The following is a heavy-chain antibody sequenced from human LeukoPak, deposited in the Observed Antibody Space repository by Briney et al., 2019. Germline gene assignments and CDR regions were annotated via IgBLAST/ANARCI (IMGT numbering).Heavy chain of an antibody. J-gene: IGHJ4*02. Sequence: PSETLSLTCTVSGVSISSGGYYWSWIRQHPGKGLEWIGYIYYSGSTYYNPSLKSRVTISVDTAKNQFSLKLSSVTAADTAVYYCARVRRADIVVVPAAIGGFDYWGQGTLVTVSS. CDR1: GVSISSGGYY. CDR3: ARVRRADIVVVPAAIGGFDY. D-gene: IGHD2-2*02. V-gene: IGHV4-31*03. CDR2: IYYSGST.